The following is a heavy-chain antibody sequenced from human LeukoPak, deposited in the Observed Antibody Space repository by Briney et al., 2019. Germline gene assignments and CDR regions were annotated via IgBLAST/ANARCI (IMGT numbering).Heavy chain of an antibody. J-gene: IGHJ4*02. Sequence: GASVKVSCKASGYTFTSYGISWVRQAPGQGLEWMGGIIPIFGTANYAQKFQGRVTITADESTSTAYMELSSLRSEDTAVYYCARGGNILTGYYKLDYWGQGTLVTVSS. CDR3: ARGGNILTGYYKLDY. V-gene: IGHV1-69*13. D-gene: IGHD3-9*01. CDR2: IIPIFGTA. CDR1: GYTFTSYG.